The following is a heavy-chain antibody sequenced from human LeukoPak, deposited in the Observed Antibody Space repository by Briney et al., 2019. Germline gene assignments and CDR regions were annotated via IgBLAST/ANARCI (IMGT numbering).Heavy chain of an antibody. CDR1: GYTFTSYG. V-gene: IGHV1-18*01. J-gene: IGHJ3*01. Sequence: ASVKVSCKPSGYTFTSYGISWVRQAPGQGLEWMGWISAYIVNTNYAQKLHGRVTMTTDTSTSTAYMELRSLRSDDTAVYYCARDGIDSSWPHAFDVWGQGTMVSVSS. D-gene: IGHD6-13*01. CDR2: ISAYIVNT. CDR3: ARDGIDSSWPHAFDV.